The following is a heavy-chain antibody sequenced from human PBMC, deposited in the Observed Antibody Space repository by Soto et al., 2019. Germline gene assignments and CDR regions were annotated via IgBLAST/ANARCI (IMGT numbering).Heavy chain of an antibody. CDR3: AREGYYYDSSGYYYWFDP. CDR1: GGTFTSYA. CDR2: IIPIFGTA. J-gene: IGHJ5*02. Sequence: SVKVSCKASGGTFTSYAISWVRQAPGQGLEWMGGIIPIFGTANYAQKFQGRVTITADESTSTAYMELSSLRSEDTAVYYCAREGYYYDSSGYYYWFDPWGQGTLVTVSS. V-gene: IGHV1-69*13. D-gene: IGHD3-22*01.